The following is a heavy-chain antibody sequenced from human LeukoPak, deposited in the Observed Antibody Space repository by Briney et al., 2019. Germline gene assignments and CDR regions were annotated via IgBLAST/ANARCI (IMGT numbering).Heavy chain of an antibody. CDR3: ARLNYYDSSGYRKLNWFDP. J-gene: IGHJ5*02. CDR2: ICYSGST. CDR1: GGSISSYY. D-gene: IGHD3-22*01. V-gene: IGHV4-59*01. Sequence: PSETLSLTCTVSGGSISSYYWSWIRQPPGKGLEWIGYICYSGSTNYNPSLKSRVTISVDTSKNQFSLKLSSVTAADTAVYYCARLNYYDSSGYRKLNWFDPWGQGTPVTVSS.